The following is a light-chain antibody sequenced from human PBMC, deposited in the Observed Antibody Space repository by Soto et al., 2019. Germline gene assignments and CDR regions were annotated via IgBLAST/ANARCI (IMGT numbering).Light chain of an antibody. CDR1: QTIVTY. Sequence: DIQMTQSPSSLSASVGDRVTITCRTSQTIVTYLSWYQQKAGKAPKVLIYAASSLQSGVPSRFSGSGSGTDFTLTISSLQPEDFATYYCQQTYSIPVTFGQGTKLEIK. CDR3: QQTYSIPVT. V-gene: IGKV1-39*01. J-gene: IGKJ2*01. CDR2: AAS.